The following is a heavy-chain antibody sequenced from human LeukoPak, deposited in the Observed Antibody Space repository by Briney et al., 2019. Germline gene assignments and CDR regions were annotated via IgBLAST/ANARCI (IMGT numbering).Heavy chain of an antibody. V-gene: IGHV4-59*08. D-gene: IGHD3-10*01. CDR3: ARGVGYYGSGSYYDVAFDI. J-gene: IGHJ3*02. Sequence: SETLSLTCAVSGASISTYYWSWFRQPPGKGLEWIGYIYYSGSTNYNPSLENRVTISVDTSKNQFSLKLSSVTAADTAVYYCARGVGYYGSGSYYDVAFDIWGPGTMVTVSS. CDR1: GASISTYY. CDR2: IYYSGST.